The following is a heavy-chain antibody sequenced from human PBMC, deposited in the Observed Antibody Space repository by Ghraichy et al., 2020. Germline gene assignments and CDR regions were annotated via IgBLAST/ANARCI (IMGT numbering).Heavy chain of an antibody. V-gene: IGHV3-48*02. D-gene: IGHD4-17*01. Sequence: GSLRLSCAASGFTFTSYSMNWVRQAPGKGLEWVSYLSGTGSTTYYADSVKGRFTISRDNAKNSLYLQMNSLRDEDTAVYYCARESTTVTNPFRGAAQSPLSYWGQGTLVTVSS. CDR2: LSGTGSTT. J-gene: IGHJ4*02. CDR3: ARESTTVTNPFRGAAQSPLSY. CDR1: GFTFTSYS.